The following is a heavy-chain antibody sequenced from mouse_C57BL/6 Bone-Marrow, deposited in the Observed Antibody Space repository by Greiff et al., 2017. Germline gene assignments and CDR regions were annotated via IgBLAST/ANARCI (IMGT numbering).Heavy chain of an antibody. CDR2: ILPGSGST. CDR3: ARGDYDRYYYAMDY. J-gene: IGHJ4*01. D-gene: IGHD2-4*01. Sequence: VQLQESGAELMKPGALVKLSCKATGYTFTGYWIEWVKQRPGHGLEWIGEILPGSGSTNYNEKFKGKATFTADTSSNPAYMQLSSLTTEDSAIYYCARGDYDRYYYAMDYWGQGTSVTVSS. CDR1: GYTFTGYW. V-gene: IGHV1-9*01.